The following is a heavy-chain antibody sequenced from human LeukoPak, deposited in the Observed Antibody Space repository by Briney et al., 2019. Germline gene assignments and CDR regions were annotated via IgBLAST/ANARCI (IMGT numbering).Heavy chain of an antibody. Sequence: SVKVSCKASGDTFSDYAISWVRQAPGPGLEWMGRIIPILRLANYAQKFQGRVTITADKSTSTVYMELSSLRSGDTAVYYCARVPQGGSNPNWFDPWGQGTLVTASS. CDR1: GDTFSDYA. D-gene: IGHD2-15*01. CDR3: ARVPQGGSNPNWFDP. J-gene: IGHJ5*02. V-gene: IGHV1-69*04. CDR2: IIPILRLA.